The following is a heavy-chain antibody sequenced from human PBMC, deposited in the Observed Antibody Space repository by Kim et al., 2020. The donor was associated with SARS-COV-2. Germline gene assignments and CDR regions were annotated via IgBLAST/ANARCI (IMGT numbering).Heavy chain of an antibody. Sequence: GGCLRLSCAASGFAFTNSYMSWIRQAPGKGLDWLTFISDSSTDIYYADSVKGRFTISRDNAKNSLYLQMNGLRGDDTAVYYCARVAYSSIDYWGRGTLVTVSS. D-gene: IGHD3-16*01. J-gene: IGHJ4*02. CDR1: GFAFTNSY. CDR2: ISDSSTDI. V-gene: IGHV3-11*01. CDR3: ARVAYSSIDY.